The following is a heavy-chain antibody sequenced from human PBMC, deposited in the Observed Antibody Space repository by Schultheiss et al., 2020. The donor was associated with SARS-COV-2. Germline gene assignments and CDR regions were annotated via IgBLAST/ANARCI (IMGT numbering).Heavy chain of an antibody. J-gene: IGHJ3*02. CDR3: ARRRSPQKAYYYDSSSYDAFDI. V-gene: IGHV3-74*01. CDR1: GFTFSSYG. CDR2: INSDGSST. D-gene: IGHD3-22*01. Sequence: GGSLRLSCAASGFTFSSYGMHWVRQAPGKGLEWVSRINSDGSSTSYADSVKGRFTISRDNAKNTLYLQMNSLRAEDTAVYYCARRRSPQKAYYYDSSSYDAFDIWGQGTMVTVSS.